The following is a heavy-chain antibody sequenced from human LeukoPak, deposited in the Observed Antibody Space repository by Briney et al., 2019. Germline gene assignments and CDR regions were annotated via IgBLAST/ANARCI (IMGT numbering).Heavy chain of an antibody. D-gene: IGHD3/OR15-3a*01. V-gene: IGHV5-51*01. Sequence: GESLKISCKVSGYSFTSYCIGWVRQMPGKGMEWMGIIYPGDSDTRYSPPFQGHVTISADKSTNTAFLQWSSLKASDSAMYFCARGASRHYHYWFMDVWGKGTAVTVSS. CDR3: ARGASRHYHYWFMDV. J-gene: IGHJ6*03. CDR2: IYPGDSDT. CDR1: GYSFTSYC.